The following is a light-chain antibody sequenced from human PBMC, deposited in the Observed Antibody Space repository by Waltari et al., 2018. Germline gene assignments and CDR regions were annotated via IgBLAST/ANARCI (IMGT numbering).Light chain of an antibody. CDR2: RDN. Sequence: QSVLTQPPSVSGAPGQRVTISCTGSNSNIGARHDVHWYQQVPGEAPRLLIYRDNNRPPGVPDRFSGSKSGTSASLAITGLQPEDEADYYCQSYDSSLSGVLFGGGTKLTVL. CDR3: QSYDSSLSGVL. V-gene: IGLV1-40*01. J-gene: IGLJ3*02. CDR1: NSNIGARHD.